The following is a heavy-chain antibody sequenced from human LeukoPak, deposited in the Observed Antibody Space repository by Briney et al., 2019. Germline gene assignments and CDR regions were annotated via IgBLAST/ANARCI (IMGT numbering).Heavy chain of an antibody. V-gene: IGHV3-23*01. CDR3: AKGKQRAYDAFDL. CDR1: GFTFSNYA. CDR2: ISAGGGDT. D-gene: IGHD1/OR15-1a*01. Sequence: GGSLRLSCAASGFTFSNYAMIWVRQAPGKGLEWVSTISAGGGDTDYADSVKGRFTISRDNSKNTLHLRMNSLRAEDTAVYYCAKGKQRAYDAFDLWGEGTMVTVSS. J-gene: IGHJ3*01.